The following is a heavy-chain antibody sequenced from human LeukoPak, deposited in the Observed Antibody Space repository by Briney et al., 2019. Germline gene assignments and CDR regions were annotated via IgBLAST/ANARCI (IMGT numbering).Heavy chain of an antibody. V-gene: IGHV1-18*01. J-gene: IGHJ5*02. CDR1: GYTFTSYG. D-gene: IGHD6-13*01. CDR3: AREGDSSSWYFNWFDP. CDR2: ISAYNGNT. Sequence: ASVKVSCKASGYTFTSYGISWVRQAPGQGLEWMGWISAYNGNTNYAQKLQGRVTMTTDTSTSTAYMELRSLRSDDTAVYYCAREGDSSSWYFNWFDPWGQGTLVTVSS.